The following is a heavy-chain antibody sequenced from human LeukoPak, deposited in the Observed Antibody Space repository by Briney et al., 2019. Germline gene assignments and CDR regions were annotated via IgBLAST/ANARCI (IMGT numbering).Heavy chain of an antibody. J-gene: IGHJ6*02. V-gene: IGHV3-30*18. Sequence: GGSLRLSCAASGFTFSSYGMHWVRQAPGKGLEWVAVISYDGSNKYYADSVKGRFTISRDNSKNTLYLQMNSLRAEDTAVYYCAKDRVDTASGDVWGQGTTVTVSS. D-gene: IGHD5-18*01. CDR2: ISYDGSNK. CDR3: AKDRVDTASGDV. CDR1: GFTFSSYG.